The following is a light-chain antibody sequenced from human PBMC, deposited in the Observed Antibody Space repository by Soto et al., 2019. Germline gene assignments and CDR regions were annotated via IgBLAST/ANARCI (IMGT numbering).Light chain of an antibody. V-gene: IGKV1-5*03. CDR3: QHYNSFSRT. Sequence: DIQLTQSPSFLSASVGDRVTITCRASQGINSYFAWYQQKPGKAPKVLIYKAANLADEVPSRFAGSGSGTDFTLTITRLQPDDFATYYCQHYNSFSRTFGQGTKV. J-gene: IGKJ1*01. CDR2: KAA. CDR1: QGINSY.